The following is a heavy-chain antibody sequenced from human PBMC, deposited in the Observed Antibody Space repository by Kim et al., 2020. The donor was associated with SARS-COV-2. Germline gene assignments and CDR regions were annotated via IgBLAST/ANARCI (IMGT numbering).Heavy chain of an antibody. V-gene: IGHV1-69*13. Sequence: SVKVSCKASGGTFSSYAISWVRQAPGQGLEWMGGIIPIFGTANYAQKFQGRVTITADESTSTAYMELSSLRSEDTAVYYCARGFPQTYYYDSSGYYGYYFDYWGQGTLVTVSS. D-gene: IGHD3-22*01. CDR1: GGTFSSYA. CDR2: IIPIFGTA. CDR3: ARGFPQTYYYDSSGYYGYYFDY. J-gene: IGHJ4*02.